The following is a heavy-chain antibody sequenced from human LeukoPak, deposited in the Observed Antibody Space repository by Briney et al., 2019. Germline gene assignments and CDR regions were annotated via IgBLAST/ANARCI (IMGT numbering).Heavy chain of an antibody. V-gene: IGHV3-30*18. CDR2: ISPDGSGK. Sequence: PGRSLRLSCAAPGFTFSNYGMHWVRQGPGKGLEWVAVISPDGSGKFYADAVKGRFTISRDNSMNTLFLQMNSLRGEDTALYYCAKERGAFSAYDYWGQGTLVTVSS. CDR1: GFTFSNYG. CDR3: AKERGAFSAYDY. D-gene: IGHD6-19*01. J-gene: IGHJ4*02.